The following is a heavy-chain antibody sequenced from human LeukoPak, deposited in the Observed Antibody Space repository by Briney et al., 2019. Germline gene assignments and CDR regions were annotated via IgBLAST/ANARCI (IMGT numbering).Heavy chain of an antibody. CDR3: AKGKAVAGIGAFDI. CDR2: ISGSGGST. CDR1: GGTFSSYA. J-gene: IGHJ3*02. D-gene: IGHD6-19*01. V-gene: IGHV3-23*01. Sequence: SCKASGGTFSSYAISWVRQAPGKGLEWASAISGSGGSTYYADSVKGRFTISRDNSKNTLYLQMNSLRAEDTAVYYCAKGKAVAGIGAFDIWGQGTMVTVSS.